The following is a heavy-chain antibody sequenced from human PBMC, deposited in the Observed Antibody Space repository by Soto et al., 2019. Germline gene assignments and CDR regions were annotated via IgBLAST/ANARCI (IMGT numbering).Heavy chain of an antibody. CDR3: ARGHGSRTDDIPLYWFDP. Sequence: QVQLVESGGGVVQPGRSLRLSCAASVFTFSSYGMHWVRQAPGKGLEWVAVIWYDGSNKYYADSVKGRFTISRDNSKNTLYLQMNSLRAEDTAVYYCARGHGSRTDDIPLYWFDPWGQGTLVTVSS. J-gene: IGHJ5*02. D-gene: IGHD3-10*01. CDR2: IWYDGSNK. V-gene: IGHV3-33*01. CDR1: VFTFSSYG.